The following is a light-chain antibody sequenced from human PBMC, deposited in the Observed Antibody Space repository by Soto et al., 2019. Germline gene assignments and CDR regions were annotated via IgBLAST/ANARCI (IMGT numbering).Light chain of an antibody. V-gene: IGLV1-40*01. Sequence: QSVLTQPPSVSGAPGQRVTISCTGSSSNIGADYDVHWYQQLPGTAPKLLIAGNSNRPSGVPDRVSGANSSTSASLAITGFQFEDEGDYYCQSYDSSLSAVVLGGGTKLTVL. CDR1: SSNIGADYD. J-gene: IGLJ3*02. CDR2: GNS. CDR3: QSYDSSLSAVV.